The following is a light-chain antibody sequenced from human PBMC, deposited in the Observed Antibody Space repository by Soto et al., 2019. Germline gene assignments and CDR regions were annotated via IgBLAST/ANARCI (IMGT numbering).Light chain of an antibody. CDR2: GAS. CDR1: QSVSSSY. Sequence: EIVLTQSACTLSWSPGERATLSWRASQSVSSSYLAWYQQKPGQAPRLLIYGASSRATGIPDRFSGSGSGTDFTLTISRLETEDFAVYYCQQYGSSRWTFGQGTKVDIK. V-gene: IGKV3-20*01. CDR3: QQYGSSRWT. J-gene: IGKJ1*01.